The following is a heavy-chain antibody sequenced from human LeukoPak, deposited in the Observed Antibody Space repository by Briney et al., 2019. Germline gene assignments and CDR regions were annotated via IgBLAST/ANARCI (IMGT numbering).Heavy chain of an antibody. CDR3: GRKVAYSSSWPDYDYYYMDV. J-gene: IGHJ6*03. Sequence: SVKVSCKASGGTFSSYAISWVRQAPGQGLEWMGGIIPIFGTANYAQSCQGGVTLTTDESTSTAYLELSSQRSEDTAVYCCGRKVAYSSSWPDYDYYYMDVWGKGTTVTVSS. CDR1: GGTFSSYA. CDR2: IIPIFGTA. V-gene: IGHV1-69*05. D-gene: IGHD6-13*01.